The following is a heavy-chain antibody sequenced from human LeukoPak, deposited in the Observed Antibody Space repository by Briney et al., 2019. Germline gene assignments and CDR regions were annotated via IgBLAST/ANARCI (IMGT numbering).Heavy chain of an antibody. CDR1: GGTFSSYA. CDR3: ARTRVATRDYFDY. Sequence: ASVKVSCKASGGTFSSYAISWVRQAPGQGLEWMGWINPNSGGTNYAQKFQGRVTMTRDTSISTAYMELSRLRSDDTAVYYCARTRVATRDYFDYWGQGTLVTVSS. CDR2: INPNSGGT. V-gene: IGHV1-2*02. D-gene: IGHD5-12*01. J-gene: IGHJ4*02.